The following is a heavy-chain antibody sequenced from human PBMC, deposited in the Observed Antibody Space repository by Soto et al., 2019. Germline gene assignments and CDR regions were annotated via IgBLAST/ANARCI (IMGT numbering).Heavy chain of an antibody. CDR2: ISAYNGNT. CDR1: GYTFTSYG. CDR3: ARDQYSSAAGYYYYGMDV. D-gene: IGHD6-19*01. V-gene: IGHV1-18*01. J-gene: IGHJ6*02. Sequence: GASVKVSCKASGYTFTSYGISWVRQAPGQGLEWMGWISAYNGNTNYAQKLQGRVTMTTDTSTSTAYMELRSLRSDDTAAYYCARDQYSSAAGYYYYGMDVWGQGTTVTVSS.